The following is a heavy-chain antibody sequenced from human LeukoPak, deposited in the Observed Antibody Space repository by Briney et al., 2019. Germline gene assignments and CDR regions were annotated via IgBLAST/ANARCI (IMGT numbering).Heavy chain of an antibody. CDR2: IHASGPT. D-gene: IGHD6-6*01. CDR3: ARHDAGIAARPFDN. J-gene: IGHJ4*02. Sequence: SETLSLTCTVSGGSISTYYWSWIRRPPGKGLEWIAYIHASGPTNYNPSLKSRITISVDTSKNQFSLKLSSVTAADTAVYYCARHDAGIAARPFDNWGQGTLGTASS. CDR1: GGSISTYY. V-gene: IGHV4-4*09.